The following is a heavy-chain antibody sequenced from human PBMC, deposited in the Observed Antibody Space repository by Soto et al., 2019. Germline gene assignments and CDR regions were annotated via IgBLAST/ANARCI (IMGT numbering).Heavy chain of an antibody. D-gene: IGHD4-17*01. J-gene: IGHJ4*02. CDR2: ISSSSSYI. CDR1: GFTFSSYS. V-gene: IGHV3-21*01. Sequence: EVQLVESGGGLVKPGGSLRLSCAASGFTFSSYSMNWVRQAPGKGLEWVSSISSSSSYIYYADSVKGRFTISRDNAKNPRYLQMNSLRAEDTAVYYCAREYGDFEKVLDYWGQGTLVTVSS. CDR3: AREYGDFEKVLDY.